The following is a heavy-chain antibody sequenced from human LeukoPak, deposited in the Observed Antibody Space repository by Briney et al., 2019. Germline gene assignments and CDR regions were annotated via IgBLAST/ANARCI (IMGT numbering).Heavy chain of an antibody. J-gene: IGHJ5*02. V-gene: IGHV4-4*07. D-gene: IGHD3-10*01. CDR2: IYTSGST. CDR3: ARDRYYYGSGSYSWFDP. CDR1: GGSISSYY. Sequence: SETLSPTCTLSGGSISSYYWSWIRQPAWKGLEWIRRIYTSGSTNYNPSLKSRVTMSVDTSKNQFSLKLSSVTAADTAVYYCARDRYYYGSGSYSWFDPWGQGTLVTVSS.